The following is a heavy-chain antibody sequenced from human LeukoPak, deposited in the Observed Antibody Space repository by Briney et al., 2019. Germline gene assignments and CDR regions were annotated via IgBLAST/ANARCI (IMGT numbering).Heavy chain of an antibody. CDR2: FDPEDGET. CDR1: GYTLTELS. Sequence: SVNPSRKVSGYTLTELSIHWVRQAPGEGLEWMGGFDPEDGETIYAQKFQGRVTMTEDTSTDTAYMELSSRRSEDTAVYYCATNVITFGGVIPNWGQGTLVTVSS. CDR3: ATNVITFGGVIPN. D-gene: IGHD3-16*02. V-gene: IGHV1-24*01. J-gene: IGHJ4*02.